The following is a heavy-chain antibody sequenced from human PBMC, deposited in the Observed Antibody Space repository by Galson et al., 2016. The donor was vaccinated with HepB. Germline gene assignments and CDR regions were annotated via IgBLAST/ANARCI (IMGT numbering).Heavy chain of an antibody. V-gene: IGHV3-7*03. CDR1: GFTFSRSW. CDR2: IKEDGSST. D-gene: IGHD5-12*01. Sequence: SLRLSCAASGFTFSRSWMTWVRQAPGRGLEWLANIKEDGSSTNHVDSVKGRYTISRDNAKTSLYLQMNSLRAEDTAVYYCARDHISGRGPFFDSWGQGIPVTVSS. J-gene: IGHJ4*02. CDR3: ARDHISGRGPFFDS.